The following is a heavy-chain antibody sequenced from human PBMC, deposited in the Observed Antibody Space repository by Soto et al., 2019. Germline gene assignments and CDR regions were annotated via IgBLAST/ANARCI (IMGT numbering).Heavy chain of an antibody. D-gene: IGHD3-22*01. CDR3: VKAQERSAQYFAVVITAFDF. J-gene: IGHJ3*01. CDR2: ISHDGNSH. V-gene: IGHV3-30*18. Sequence: QVHLVESGGGVVQPGRSLRLSCEGSGFSFSNYGIHWVRQAPGKGLEWVAVISHDGNSHHLADSVRGRFTISRDNSQNTLFLHMTSLRREDSAVYHCVKAQERSAQYFAVVITAFDFWGQGTMVTVSS. CDR1: GFSFSNYG.